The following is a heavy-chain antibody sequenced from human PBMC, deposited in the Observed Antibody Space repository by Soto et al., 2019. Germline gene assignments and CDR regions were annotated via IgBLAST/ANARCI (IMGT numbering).Heavy chain of an antibody. V-gene: IGHV3-33*01. CDR2: IWSDGTKK. CDR1: GFAFSNYG. J-gene: IGHJ4*02. Sequence: QVHLVESGVGVVQPGRSLTLSCTASGFAFSNYGIHWVRKAPGRGLEWVAVIWSDGTKKFYAGSVRGRFTISRDNSKNTIYLQMNSLRAEDTAVYYCARDWWEEPAGKETVSQFDYWGQGTLVTVSS. D-gene: IGHD6-13*01. CDR3: ARDWWEEPAGKETVSQFDY.